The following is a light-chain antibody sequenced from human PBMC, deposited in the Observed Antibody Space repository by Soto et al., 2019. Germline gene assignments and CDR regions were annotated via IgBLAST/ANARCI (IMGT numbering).Light chain of an antibody. Sequence: EIGLRRSQGPCSFSPGERPTLPCRASQGVSSSYLAWYQQKPGQAPRLLIYGASSRATGIPDRFSGSGSGTDFTLTISRLEPEDFAVYYCQQYGSSLFTFGPGTKVDIK. CDR1: QGVSSSY. J-gene: IGKJ3*01. CDR2: GAS. CDR3: QQYGSSLFT. V-gene: IGKV3-20*01.